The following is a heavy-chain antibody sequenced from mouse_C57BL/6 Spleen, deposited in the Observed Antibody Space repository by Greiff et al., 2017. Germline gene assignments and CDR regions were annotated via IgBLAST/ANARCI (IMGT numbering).Heavy chain of an antibody. D-gene: IGHD1-1*01. Sequence: QVQLQQSGPELVKPGASVKISCKASGYAFSSSWMNWVKQRPGKGLEWIGRIYPGDGDTNYNGKFKGQATLTAAKSSSTAYMQLSRPTSEDSAVYFCEREGITTVVAAYYYAMDYWGQGTSVTVSS. J-gene: IGHJ4*01. V-gene: IGHV1-82*01. CDR2: IYPGDGDT. CDR1: GYAFSSSW. CDR3: EREGITTVVAAYYYAMDY.